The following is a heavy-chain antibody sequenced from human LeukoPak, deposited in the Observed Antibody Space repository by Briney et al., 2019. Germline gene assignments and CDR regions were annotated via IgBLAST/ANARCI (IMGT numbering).Heavy chain of an antibody. Sequence: PSETLSLTCTVSGGSISSYYWSWIRQPPGKGLEWIGYIYYSGSTNYNPSLKSRVTISVDTSKNQFSLKLSSVTAADTAVYYCARELGYCSGGSCPLDYWGQGTLVTVSS. V-gene: IGHV4-59*01. D-gene: IGHD2-15*01. J-gene: IGHJ4*02. CDR1: GGSISSYY. CDR2: IYYSGST. CDR3: ARELGYCSGGSCPLDY.